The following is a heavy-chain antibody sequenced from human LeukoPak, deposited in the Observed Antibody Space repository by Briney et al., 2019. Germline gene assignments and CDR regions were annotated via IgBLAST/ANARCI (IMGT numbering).Heavy chain of an antibody. V-gene: IGHV3-48*04. J-gene: IGHJ4*02. CDR1: GFTFSGFS. D-gene: IGHD3-10*01. CDR3: AKFGYFDY. CDR2: ISTSSRST. Sequence: PGGSLRLSCTASGFTFSGFSMHWVRQAPGKGLEWLSYISTSSRSTYYADSVKGRFTISRDNAKNSLYLQMNSLRAEDTALYYCAKFGYFDYWGQGTLVTVSS.